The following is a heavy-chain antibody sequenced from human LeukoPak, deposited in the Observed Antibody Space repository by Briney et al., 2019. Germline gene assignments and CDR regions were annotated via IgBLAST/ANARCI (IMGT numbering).Heavy chain of an antibody. V-gene: IGHV4-39*07. D-gene: IGHD5-24*01. J-gene: IGHJ4*02. CDR2: IYYSGST. CDR1: GGSISSSSYY. Sequence: SETLSLTCTVSGGSISSSSYYWGWIRQPPGKGLEWIGSIYYSGSTYYNPSLKSRVIISLDTSKSQFSLKLSSVTAADTAVYYCARGRDGYNFLNRGEYYYFDYWGQGTLVTVSS. CDR3: ARGRDGYNFLNRGEYYYFDY.